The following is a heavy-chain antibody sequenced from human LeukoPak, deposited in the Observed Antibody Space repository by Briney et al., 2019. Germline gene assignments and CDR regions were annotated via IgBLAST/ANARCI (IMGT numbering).Heavy chain of an antibody. CDR1: GGSFSGYY. CDR3: ARDTRGDYVWGSYRPWYFDY. V-gene: IGHV4-34*01. Sequence: SETLSLTCAVYGGSFSGYYWSWIRQPPGKGLEWIGEINHSGSTNYNPSLKSRVTISVDTSKNQFSLKLSSVTAADTAVYYCARDTRGDYVWGSYRPWYFDYWGQGTLVTVSS. D-gene: IGHD3-16*02. CDR2: INHSGST. J-gene: IGHJ4*02.